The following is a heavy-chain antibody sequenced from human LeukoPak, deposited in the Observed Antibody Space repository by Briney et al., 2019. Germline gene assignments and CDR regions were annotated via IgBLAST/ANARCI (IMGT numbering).Heavy chain of an antibody. CDR3: AREQLRGYDILTGQIDY. J-gene: IGHJ4*02. V-gene: IGHV4-30-4*01. CDR2: IYYSGST. D-gene: IGHD3-9*01. Sequence: SQTLSLTCTVSGGSISSGDYYWSWIRQPPGKGLEWIGYIYYSGSTYYNPSLKSRVTISVDTSKNQFSLKLSSVTAADTAVYYCAREQLRGYDILTGQIDYWGQGTLVTVSS. CDR1: GGSISSGDYY.